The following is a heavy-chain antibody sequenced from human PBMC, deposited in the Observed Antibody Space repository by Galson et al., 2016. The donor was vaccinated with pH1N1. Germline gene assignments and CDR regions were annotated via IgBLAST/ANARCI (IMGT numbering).Heavy chain of an antibody. D-gene: IGHD4-17*01. CDR3: AVDTVPNGADH. Sequence: SLRLSFAASGFLVTDRFMSWVRQAPGKRPEWVSIIYPGGGTYYADFLEGRFTISRDTSQNMLFLHMNTLKAEDTALYYCAVDTVPNGADHWGQGTLVTVSS. CDR1: GFLVTDRF. J-gene: IGHJ5*02. CDR2: IYPGGGT. V-gene: IGHV3-53*01.